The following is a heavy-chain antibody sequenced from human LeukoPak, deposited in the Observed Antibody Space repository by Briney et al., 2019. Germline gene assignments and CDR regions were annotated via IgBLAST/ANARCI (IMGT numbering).Heavy chain of an antibody. CDR2: IYYSGTT. CDR3: ARVGCSGGSCYGGFDY. D-gene: IGHD2-15*01. CDR1: VGSISSGDFY. J-gene: IGHJ4*02. V-gene: IGHV4-31*03. Sequence: SETLSLTCTVSVGSISSGDFYWSWIRQHPGKGLEWLGYIYYSGTTHYNPSLKSRVSISVDTSKNQFSLRLNSVTAADTALYFCARVGCSGGSCYGGFDYWGQGTLVTVSS.